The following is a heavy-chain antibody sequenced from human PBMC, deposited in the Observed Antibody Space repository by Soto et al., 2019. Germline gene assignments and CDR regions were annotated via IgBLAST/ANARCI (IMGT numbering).Heavy chain of an antibody. CDR2: VSPISGTA. J-gene: IGHJ6*02. CDR1: GGTFSSYA. CDR3: ARSQGSSTSLEIYYYYYYGMDV. V-gene: IGHV1-69*01. D-gene: IGHD2-2*01. Sequence: QVQLVQSGAEVKKPGSSVKVSCKASGGTFSSYAISWVRQAPGQGLAWMGGVSPISGTANYAQKFQGRVTITADESTSTAYMELSSLRSEDTAVYYCARSQGSSTSLEIYYYYYYGMDVWGQGTTVTVSS.